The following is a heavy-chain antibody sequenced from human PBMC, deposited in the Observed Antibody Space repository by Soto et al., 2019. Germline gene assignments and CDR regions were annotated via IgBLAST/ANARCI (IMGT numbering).Heavy chain of an antibody. CDR2: INHSGST. D-gene: IGHD6-13*01. CDR3: ARAGRSSWYRLDY. Sequence: QVQLQQWGAGLLKPSETLSLTCAVYGGSFSGYYWSWIRQPPGKGLEWIGEINHSGSTNYNPSLKSRVTISVDTSKNQFSLKLRSVTAADTAVYYCARAGRSSWYRLDYWGQGTLVTVSS. V-gene: IGHV4-34*01. CDR1: GGSFSGYY. J-gene: IGHJ4*02.